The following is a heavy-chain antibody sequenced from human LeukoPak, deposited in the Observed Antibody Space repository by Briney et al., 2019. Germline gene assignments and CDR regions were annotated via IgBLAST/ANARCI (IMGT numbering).Heavy chain of an antibody. Sequence: GGSLRLSCAASGFTFTSYAMSWVRQAPGKGLEWVAVISYDGSNKYYADSVKGRFTISRDNSKNTLYLQMNSLRAEDTAVYYCAELWSHAFDIWGQGTMVTVSS. CDR3: AELWSHAFDI. J-gene: IGHJ3*02. V-gene: IGHV3-30*03. CDR1: GFTFTSYA. D-gene: IGHD5-18*01. CDR2: ISYDGSNK.